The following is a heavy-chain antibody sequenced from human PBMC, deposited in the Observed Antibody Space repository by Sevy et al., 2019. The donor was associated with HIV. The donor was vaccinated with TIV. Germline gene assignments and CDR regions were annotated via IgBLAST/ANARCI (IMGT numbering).Heavy chain of an antibody. Sequence: GESLKISCQASGYSFPTYWIAWVRQMPGKGLEWVGIVWRIESDTTYSPSFQGQVTISVDKSINTVYLHWSSLKASHTGVYYCARGRQWPSDFDFWGQGTLVTVSS. CDR2: VWRIESDT. CDR1: GYSFPTYW. J-gene: IGHJ4*02. V-gene: IGHV5-51*01. D-gene: IGHD6-19*01. CDR3: ARGRQWPSDFDF.